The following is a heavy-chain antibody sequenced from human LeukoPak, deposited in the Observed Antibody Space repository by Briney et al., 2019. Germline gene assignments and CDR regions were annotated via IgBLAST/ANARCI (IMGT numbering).Heavy chain of an antibody. Sequence: SETLSLTCTVSGGSISSSSYYWGWIRQPPGKGLEWIGSIYYSGSTYYNPSLKSRVTISVDTSKNQFSPKLSSVTAADTAVYYCARVGYSYGYVGWFDPWGQGTLVTVSS. V-gene: IGHV4-39*01. CDR1: GGSISSSSYY. CDR3: ARVGYSYGYVGWFDP. J-gene: IGHJ5*02. CDR2: IYYSGST. D-gene: IGHD5-18*01.